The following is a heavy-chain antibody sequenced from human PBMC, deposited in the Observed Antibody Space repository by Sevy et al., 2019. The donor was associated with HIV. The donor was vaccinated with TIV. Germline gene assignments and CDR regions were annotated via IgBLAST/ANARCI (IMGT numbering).Heavy chain of an antibody. Sequence: ASVQVSCKASGYTFTSYYMHWVRQAPGQGLEWMGIINPSGDRTNYAQKFQGRVTMTRDTSTSKVYMELSSLRFDDTAVYYCARSLTGATHYWGQGTLVTVSS. V-gene: IGHV1-46*01. D-gene: IGHD1-26*01. J-gene: IGHJ4*02. CDR3: ARSLTGATHY. CDR1: GYTFTSYY. CDR2: INPSGDRT.